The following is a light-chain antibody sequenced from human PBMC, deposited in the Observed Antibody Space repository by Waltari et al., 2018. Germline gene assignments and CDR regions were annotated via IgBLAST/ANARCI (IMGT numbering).Light chain of an antibody. J-gene: IGLJ3*02. CDR3: CSYSTGGSWM. Sequence: QSALTQPVSVSGSPGQSVTISCTGTSTNVGAYNLVSCFPPPPHQAPKLLLFYVTQRPSGVSNRFSGSKSGNTASLTISGLQTEDEADYYCCSYSTGGSWMFGGGTKLTVL. CDR2: YVT. V-gene: IGLV2-23*02. CDR1: STNVGAYNL.